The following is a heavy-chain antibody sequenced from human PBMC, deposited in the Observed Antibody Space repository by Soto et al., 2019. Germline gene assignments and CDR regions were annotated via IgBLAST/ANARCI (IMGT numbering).Heavy chain of an antibody. CDR1: GGTFSKDA. D-gene: IGHD5-18*01. CDR3: TRVLGYTFEPGKTRYYAMDV. Sequence: QVQLVQSGAEVKKPGSSVTVSCKTSGGTFSKDAIKWVRQAPGQGLEWMGLLIPVFGSPIYAQKFQGRIRITADECTSTAFMDLSSLRSEDTAVYYCTRVLGYTFEPGKTRYYAMDVWGQGTTVSVSS. V-gene: IGHV1-69*01. J-gene: IGHJ6*02. CDR2: LIPVFGSP.